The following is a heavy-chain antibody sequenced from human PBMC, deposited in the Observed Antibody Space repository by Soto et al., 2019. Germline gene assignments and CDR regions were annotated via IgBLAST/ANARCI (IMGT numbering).Heavy chain of an antibody. J-gene: IGHJ4*02. V-gene: IGHV1-8*01. D-gene: IGHD3-10*01. Sequence: ASVKVSCKASGYTFSSYDINWVRQATGQGLEWMGWMNPSSGHAGYAQKFQGRVTMTRDTAISTAYMELSSLKSEDTAVYFCARGRGAKLVQGWGQGTLVTVSS. CDR1: GYTFSSYD. CDR2: MNPSSGHA. CDR3: ARGRGAKLVQG.